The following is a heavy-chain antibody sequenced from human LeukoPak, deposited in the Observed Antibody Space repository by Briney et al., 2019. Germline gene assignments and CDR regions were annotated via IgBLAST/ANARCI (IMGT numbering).Heavy chain of an antibody. D-gene: IGHD3-22*01. Sequence: GGSLRLSCAASGFTFSSYSMNWVRQAPGKGLEWVSSISSSSSYIYYADSVKGRFTISRDNAKNSLYLQMNSLRAEDTAVNYCARSESGYFDYWGLGTLVTVSS. J-gene: IGHJ4*02. CDR1: GFTFSSYS. V-gene: IGHV3-21*01. CDR2: ISSSSSYI. CDR3: ARSESGYFDY.